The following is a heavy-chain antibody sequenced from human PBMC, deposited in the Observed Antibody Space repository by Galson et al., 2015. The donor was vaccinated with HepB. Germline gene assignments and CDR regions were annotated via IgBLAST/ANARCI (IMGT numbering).Heavy chain of an antibody. D-gene: IGHD1-14*01. Sequence: SLRLSCAASGFPFNSYGMHWVRQAPGKGLEWVAIIWNDGSNKYYADSVKGRFTISKDNSKNTLYLQMDSLRAEDTAVYYCARWGNHGDCDYWGPGALVTVSS. CDR2: IWNDGSNK. CDR1: GFPFNSYG. CDR3: ARWGNHGDCDY. V-gene: IGHV3-33*01. J-gene: IGHJ4*02.